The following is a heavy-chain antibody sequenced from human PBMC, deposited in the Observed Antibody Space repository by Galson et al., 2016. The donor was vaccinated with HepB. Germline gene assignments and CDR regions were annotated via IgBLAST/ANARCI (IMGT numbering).Heavy chain of an antibody. Sequence: PALVKPPQTLTLTCTFSGFSLSTSGMCVSWIRQPPGRALEWLALIDWGDDKYYSTSLKTRLTISKDTSKNQVVLTMTNTDPVDTATYYCARIKGRRDGYNFHNAFDIWGQGTMVTVSS. CDR1: GFSLSTSGMC. V-gene: IGHV2-70*01. CDR3: ARIKGRRDGYNFHNAFDI. CDR2: IDWGDDK. J-gene: IGHJ3*02. D-gene: IGHD5-24*01.